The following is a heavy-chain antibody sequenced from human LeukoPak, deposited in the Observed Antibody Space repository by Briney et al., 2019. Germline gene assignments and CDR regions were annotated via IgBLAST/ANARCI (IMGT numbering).Heavy chain of an antibody. V-gene: IGHV4-34*01. CDR2: INHSGST. CDR3: AREVTAMVTS. D-gene: IGHD5-18*01. J-gene: IGHJ5*02. CDR1: GGSITSYF. Sequence: PSETLSLTCTVSGGSITSYFWSWIRQPPGKGLEWIGEINHSGSTNYNPSLKSRVTISVDTSKNQFSLKLSSVTAADTAVYYCAREVTAMVTSWGQGTLVTVSS.